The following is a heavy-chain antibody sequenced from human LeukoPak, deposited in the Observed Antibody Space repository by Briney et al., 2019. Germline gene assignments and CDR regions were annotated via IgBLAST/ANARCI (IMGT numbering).Heavy chain of an antibody. CDR3: AREFGIAAAGTYYYYGMDV. D-gene: IGHD6-13*01. J-gene: IGHJ6*02. V-gene: IGHV1-18*01. CDR2: ISAYNGNT. Sequence: ASVKVSCKAPGYTFTSYGISWVRQAPGQGLEWMGWISAYNGNTNYAQKLQGRVTMTTDTSTSTAYMELRSLRSDDTAVYYCAREFGIAAAGTYYYYGMDVWGQGTTVTVSS. CDR1: GYTFTSYG.